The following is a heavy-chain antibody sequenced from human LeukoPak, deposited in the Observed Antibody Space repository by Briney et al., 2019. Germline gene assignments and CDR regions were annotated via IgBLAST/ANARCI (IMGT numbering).Heavy chain of an antibody. J-gene: IGHJ4*02. CDR1: GFTFSDYW. V-gene: IGHV3-21*01. Sequence: GGSLRLSCAASGFTFSDYWMHWVRQAPGKGLEWVSSISPSGTYIYSADSLKGRFTISRDNAKNSLYLQMNSLRAEDTAVYYCARDSSGWYYFDYWGQGTLVTVSS. CDR3: ARDSSGWYYFDY. CDR2: ISPSGTYI. D-gene: IGHD6-19*01.